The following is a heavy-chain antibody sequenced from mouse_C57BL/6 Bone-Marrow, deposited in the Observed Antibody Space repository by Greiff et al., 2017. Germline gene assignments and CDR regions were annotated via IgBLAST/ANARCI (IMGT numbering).Heavy chain of an antibody. J-gene: IGHJ1*03. CDR3: ARGYYGTWYFDV. D-gene: IGHD1-1*01. Sequence: EVKLQESGPGLVKPSQSLSLTCSVTGYSITSGYYWNWIRQFPGNKLEWMGYISYDGSNNYNPSLKNRISITRYTSKNQFVLKLNSVTTEDTATYYCARGYYGTWYFDVWGTGTTVTVSS. CDR2: ISYDGSN. CDR1: GYSITSGYY. V-gene: IGHV3-6*01.